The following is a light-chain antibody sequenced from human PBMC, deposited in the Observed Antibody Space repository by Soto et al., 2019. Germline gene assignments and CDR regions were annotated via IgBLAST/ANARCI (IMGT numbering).Light chain of an antibody. J-gene: IGKJ4*01. Sequence: EMVLTQSPGTLSLSPGERATLSCRASQSVSSSYLAWYQQKPGQAPRLLIYGASSRATGIPDRFSGSGSGTDFTLTSSRLEPEDLAVYFCQQYGSSLLTFGGGTKVEIK. CDR3: QQYGSSLLT. V-gene: IGKV3-20*01. CDR2: GAS. CDR1: QSVSSSY.